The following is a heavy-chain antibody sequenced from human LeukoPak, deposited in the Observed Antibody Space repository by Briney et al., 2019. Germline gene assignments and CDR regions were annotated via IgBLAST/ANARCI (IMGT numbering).Heavy chain of an antibody. CDR3: ARDADGNTDH. V-gene: IGHV3-48*04. CDR1: GFTFGPYA. J-gene: IGHJ4*02. CDR2: ISWDSSTI. Sequence: GGSLRLSCAASGFTFGPYAMNWVRLAPGKGLQWVAYISWDSSTIHYSDSVRGRFTISRDNAKNSLYLQMNSLRVEDTAVYYCARDADGNTDHWGQGTLVTVPS.